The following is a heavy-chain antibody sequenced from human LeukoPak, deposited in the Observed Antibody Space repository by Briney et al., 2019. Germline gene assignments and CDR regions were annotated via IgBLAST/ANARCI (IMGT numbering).Heavy chain of an antibody. V-gene: IGHV1-58*02. Sequence: SVKVSCKASGFTFRSTAMQWMRQARGQRLEWIGWIVVGSGNTNYAQKFQERVTITRDMSTRTAYMELSSLRSEDTAVYYCAADYYYDSSGYYSGIPHFDYWDQGTLVTVSS. CDR3: AADYYYDSSGYYSGIPHFDY. CDR2: IVVGSGNT. J-gene: IGHJ4*02. D-gene: IGHD3-22*01. CDR1: GFTFRSTA.